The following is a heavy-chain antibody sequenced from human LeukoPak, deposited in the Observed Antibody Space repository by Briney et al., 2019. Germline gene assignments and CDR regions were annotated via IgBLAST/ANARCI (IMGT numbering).Heavy chain of an antibody. CDR2: ISGSGGST. D-gene: IGHD6-19*01. V-gene: IGHV3-23*01. J-gene: IGHJ4*02. CDR3: AKVRGIAVAGTEDY. Sequence: GGSLRLSCAASGFTFSSYAMSWVRQAPGKGLEWVSVISGSGGSTYYADSVKGRFTISRDNSKNTLYLQMNSLRAEDTAVYYCAKVRGIAVAGTEDYWGQGTLVTVSS. CDR1: GFTFSSYA.